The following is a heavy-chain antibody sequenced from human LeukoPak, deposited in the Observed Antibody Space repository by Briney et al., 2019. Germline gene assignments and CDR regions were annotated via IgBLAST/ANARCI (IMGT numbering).Heavy chain of an antibody. CDR1: GGSISSYY. CDR2: IYYSGST. D-gene: IGHD3-9*01. Sequence: PSETLSLTCTVSGGSISSYYWSWIRPPPGEGLEWRGYIYYSGSTNHNPSLKSRVTISVDTSKNQFSLKLSSVTAADTAVYYCARSVLRYFDWPTPFDYWGQGTLVTVSS. J-gene: IGHJ4*02. V-gene: IGHV4-59*01. CDR3: ARSVLRYFDWPTPFDY.